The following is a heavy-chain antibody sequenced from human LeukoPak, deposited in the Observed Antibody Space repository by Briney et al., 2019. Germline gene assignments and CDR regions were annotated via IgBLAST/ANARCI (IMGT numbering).Heavy chain of an antibody. J-gene: IGHJ4*02. CDR1: GFTFSSYA. CDR2: IIPISGTA. Sequence: PGGSLRLSCAASGFTFSSYAISWVRQAPGQGPEWIGGIIPISGTAKYAQKLQGRVTISADMSTGTAYMELSSLSSEDTAVYYCAGSYNTYYAQDYWGQGALVTVSS. CDR3: AGSYNTYYAQDY. V-gene: IGHV1-69*06. D-gene: IGHD1-14*01.